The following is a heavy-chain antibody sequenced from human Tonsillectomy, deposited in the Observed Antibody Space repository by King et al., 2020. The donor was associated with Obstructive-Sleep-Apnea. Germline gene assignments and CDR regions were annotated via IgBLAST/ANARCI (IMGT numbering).Heavy chain of an antibody. CDR2: ISTSGATI. Sequence: VKLVESGGLLVQPGGSLRLSCAASGFNFSVFDMNWVRQTPGRGLEWISYISTSGATIYYTDSVKGRFTVSRDNAKNSLYLQMNSLRPEDAALYYCARGTSYDILSGYYFEYWGQGTLVTVSS. J-gene: IGHJ4*02. V-gene: IGHV3-48*01. CDR1: GFNFSVFD. D-gene: IGHD3-9*01. CDR3: ARGTSYDILSGYYFEY.